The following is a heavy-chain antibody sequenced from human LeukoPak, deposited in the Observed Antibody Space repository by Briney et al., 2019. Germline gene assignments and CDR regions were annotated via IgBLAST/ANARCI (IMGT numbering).Heavy chain of an antibody. D-gene: IGHD4-23*01. CDR1: GDSISTYY. CDR2: IDYRGST. V-gene: IGHV4-59*12. Sequence: SETLSLTCTVSGDSISTYYWSWIRQPPGKGLEWIAYIDYRGSTTYDPSLRSRVTISVDTSRNQFSLKLSSVTAADTAVYYCARGPDGGNSLRYFDYWGQGTLVSVSS. CDR3: ARGPDGGNSLRYFDY. J-gene: IGHJ4*02.